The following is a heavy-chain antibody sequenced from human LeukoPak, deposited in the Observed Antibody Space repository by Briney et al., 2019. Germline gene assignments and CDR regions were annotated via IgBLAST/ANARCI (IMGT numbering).Heavy chain of an antibody. CDR3: ARGRYGDYVGY. CDR2: IYYSGST. Sequence: SETLSLTCTVSGGSISSSSYYWGWIRQPPGKGLEWIGSIYYSGSTYYNPSLKSRVTISVDTSKNQFSLKLSSVTAADTAVYYCARGRYGDYVGYWGQGTLVTVSS. J-gene: IGHJ4*02. D-gene: IGHD4-17*01. V-gene: IGHV4-39*07. CDR1: GGSISSSSYY.